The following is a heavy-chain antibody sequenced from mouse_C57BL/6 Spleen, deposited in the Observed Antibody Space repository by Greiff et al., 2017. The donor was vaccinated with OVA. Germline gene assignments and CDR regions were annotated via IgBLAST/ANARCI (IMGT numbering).Heavy chain of an antibody. D-gene: IGHD3-3*01. CDR1: GYTFTSYW. CDR3: ARGGGRVDY. CDR2: IDPSDSYT. Sequence: QVQLQQPGAELVMPGASVKLSRKASGYTFTSYWMHWVKQRPGQGLEWIGEIDPSDSYTNYNQKFKGKSTLTVDKSSSTAYMQLSSLTSEDSAVYYCARGGGRVDYWGQGTTLTVSS. J-gene: IGHJ2*01. V-gene: IGHV1-69*01.